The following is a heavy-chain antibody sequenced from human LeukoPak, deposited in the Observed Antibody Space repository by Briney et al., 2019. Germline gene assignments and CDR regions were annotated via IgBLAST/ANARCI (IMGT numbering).Heavy chain of an antibody. CDR3: ARGADTYYYDSSGYQGVFF. V-gene: IGHV1-69*01. CDR1: GGTFSSYA. CDR2: IIPIFGTA. J-gene: IGHJ4*02. D-gene: IGHD3-22*01. Sequence: ASVKVSCKASGGTFSSYAISWVRQAPGQGLEWMGGIIPIFGTANYAQKFQGRVTITADESTSTAYMELSSLRSEDTAVYYCARGADTYYYDSSGYQGVFFWGQGTLVTVSS.